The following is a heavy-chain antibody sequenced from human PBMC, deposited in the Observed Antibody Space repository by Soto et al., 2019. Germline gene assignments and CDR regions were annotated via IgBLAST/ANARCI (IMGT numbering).Heavy chain of an antibody. CDR3: ARRLSVAGTPFQH. J-gene: IGHJ1*01. Sequence: SETLSLTCAVFGGSFRGYYWSRIPQPPGKGVEWIGEINHSGSTNYNPSLKSRVTISVDTSKNQFSLKLSSVTAADTAVYYCARRLSVAGTPFQHWGQGTLVTVSS. V-gene: IGHV4-34*01. D-gene: IGHD6-19*01. CDR2: INHSGST. CDR1: GGSFRGYY.